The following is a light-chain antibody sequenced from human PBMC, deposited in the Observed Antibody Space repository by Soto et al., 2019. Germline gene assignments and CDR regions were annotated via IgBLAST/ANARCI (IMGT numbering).Light chain of an antibody. CDR3: QVWDGSSDHVV. V-gene: IGLV3-21*02. CDR1: NIGRKS. Sequence: SYELTQPPSVSVAPGQTARITCGGNNIGRKSVQWYQQKAGQAPVLVVYDDSDRPAGIPDRFSGSNSGNTATLTISRVEAGDEADYYCQVWDGSSDHVVFGGGTKLTVL. CDR2: DDS. J-gene: IGLJ2*01.